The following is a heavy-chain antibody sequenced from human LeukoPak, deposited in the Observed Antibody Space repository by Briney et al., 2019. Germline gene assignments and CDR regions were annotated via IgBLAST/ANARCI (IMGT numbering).Heavy chain of an antibody. D-gene: IGHD5-18*01. CDR2: ISSSSSYI. V-gene: IGHV3-21*01. CDR3: ARDTAMVIGF. CDR1: GFTFSSYN. Sequence: GGSLRLSCAASGFTFSSYNMNWVRQAPGKGLGWVSSISSSSSYIYYADSVKGRFTISRDNAKNSLYLQMNSLRAEDTAVYYCARDTAMVIGFWGQGTLVTVSS. J-gene: IGHJ4*02.